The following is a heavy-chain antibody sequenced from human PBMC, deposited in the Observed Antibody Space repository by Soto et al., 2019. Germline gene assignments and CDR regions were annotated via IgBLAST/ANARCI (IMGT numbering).Heavy chain of an antibody. V-gene: IGHV3-53*01. D-gene: IGHD3-3*01. CDR3: ARTKVESGAVDAFDI. J-gene: IGHJ3*02. CDR1: GFSVSSNY. Sequence: LRLSCAASGFSVSSNYMSWVRQAPGKGLEWVSVIYSGGSTYYADSAKGRFTISRDNSKNTLYLQMNSLRAEDTAVYYCARTKVESGAVDAFDIWGQGTMVT. CDR2: IYSGGST.